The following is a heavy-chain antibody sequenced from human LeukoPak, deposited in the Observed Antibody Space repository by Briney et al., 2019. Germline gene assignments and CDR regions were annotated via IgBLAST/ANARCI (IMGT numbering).Heavy chain of an antibody. CDR3: ASLRGYSYEYYFDY. D-gene: IGHD5-18*01. Sequence: PGGSLRLSCAASGFTVSSNYMSWVRQAPGKGLEWVSVIYSGGSTYYADSVKGRFTISRHNSKNTLYLQMNSLRAEDTAVYYCASLRGYSYEYYFDYWGQGTLVTVSS. J-gene: IGHJ4*02. CDR1: GFTVSSNY. V-gene: IGHV3-53*04. CDR2: IYSGGST.